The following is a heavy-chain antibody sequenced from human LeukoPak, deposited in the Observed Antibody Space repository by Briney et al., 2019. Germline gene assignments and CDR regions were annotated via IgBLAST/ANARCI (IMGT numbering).Heavy chain of an antibody. J-gene: IGHJ2*01. CDR1: GFTFSNYS. CDR3: AKEGPDSSGYYPTNWYFDL. CDR2: ISWNSGSI. Sequence: GGSLRLSCAASGFTFSNYSMNWVRQAPGKGLEWVSGISWNSGSIGYADSVKGRFTISRDNAKNSLYLQMNSLRAEDTALYYCAKEGPDSSGYYPTNWYFDLWGRGTLVTVSS. D-gene: IGHD3-22*01. V-gene: IGHV3-9*01.